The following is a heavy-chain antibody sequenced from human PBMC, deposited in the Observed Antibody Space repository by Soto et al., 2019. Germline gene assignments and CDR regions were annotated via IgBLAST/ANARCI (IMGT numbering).Heavy chain of an antibody. Sequence: SETLSLTCAVSGGSISSSNWWSWVRQPPGKGLEWIGEIYHSGSTNYNPSLKSRVTISVDKSKNQFSLKLSSVTAADTAVYYCARDKKGIVGATDGFDYWGQGTLVTVYS. V-gene: IGHV4-4*02. J-gene: IGHJ4*02. CDR2: IYHSGST. CDR3: ARDKKGIVGATDGFDY. D-gene: IGHD1-26*01. CDR1: GGSISSSNW.